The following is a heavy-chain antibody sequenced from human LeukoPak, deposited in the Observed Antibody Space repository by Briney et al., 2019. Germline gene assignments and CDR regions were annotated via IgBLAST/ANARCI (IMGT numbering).Heavy chain of an antibody. CDR3: ARVGCSSTSCYEAGYYYYYGMDV. J-gene: IGHJ6*02. Sequence: SETLSLTCAVYGGSFSGYYWSWIRQPPGKGLEWIGEINHSGSTNYNPSLKSRVTISVDTSKNQFSLELSSVTAADTAVYYCARVGCSSTSCYEAGYYYYYGMDVWGQGTTVTVSS. V-gene: IGHV4-34*01. CDR1: GGSFSGYY. CDR2: INHSGST. D-gene: IGHD2-2*01.